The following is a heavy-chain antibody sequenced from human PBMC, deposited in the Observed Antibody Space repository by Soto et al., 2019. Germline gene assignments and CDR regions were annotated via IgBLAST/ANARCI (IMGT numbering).Heavy chain of an antibody. CDR1: GYTFTSYD. CDR2: MNPNSGNT. Sequence: VHLVQSGSEVKKPGASVKVSCKASGYTFTSYDINWVRQATGQGLEWMGWMNPNSGNTGYAQKFQGRVTMTRNTSTSTAYMELRSLRSEDTAVYYCAREMTTRGMAAWGQGTTVTVSS. J-gene: IGHJ6*02. V-gene: IGHV1-8*01. CDR3: AREMTTRGMAA. D-gene: IGHD1-1*01.